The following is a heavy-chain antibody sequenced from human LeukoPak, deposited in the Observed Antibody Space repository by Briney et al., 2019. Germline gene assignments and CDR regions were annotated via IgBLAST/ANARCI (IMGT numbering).Heavy chain of an antibody. CDR3: ARPRIGYDSSTYYFDY. D-gene: IGHD3-22*01. V-gene: IGHV3-66*04. CDR1: GFTVSSNY. J-gene: IGHJ4*02. CDR2: IYSGGST. Sequence: PGGSLRLSCAASGFTVSSNYMSWVRQAPGKGLEWVSVIYSGGSTYYADSVKGRFTISRDNSKNTLYLQMNSLRAEDTAVYYCARPRIGYDSSTYYFDYWGQGTLVTVSS.